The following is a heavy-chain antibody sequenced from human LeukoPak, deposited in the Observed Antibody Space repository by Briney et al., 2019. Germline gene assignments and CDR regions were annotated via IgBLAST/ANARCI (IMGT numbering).Heavy chain of an antibody. CDR3: ARGPQWRGDYYYMDV. J-gene: IGHJ6*03. CDR2: MNPNSGNK. D-gene: IGHD6-19*01. V-gene: IGHV1-8*01. CDR1: GYSFTNFD. Sequence: ASVKVSCKASGYSFTNFDVNWVRQATGQGLEWMGWMNPNSGNKGYAQKFQGRVTMTMNTSITTAYMELSSLRSEDTAVYYCARGPQWRGDYYYMDVWGRGTTVTVSS.